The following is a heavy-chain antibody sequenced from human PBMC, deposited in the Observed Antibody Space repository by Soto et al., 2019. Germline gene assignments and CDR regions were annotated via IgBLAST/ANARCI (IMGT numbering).Heavy chain of an antibody. J-gene: IGHJ4*02. V-gene: IGHV3-30*18. Sequence: GGSLRLSCAASGFTFSSYGMHWVRQAPGKGLEWVAVISYDGSNKYYADSVKGRFTISRDNSKNTLYLQMNSLRAEDTAVYYCAKARAYYDFWSGYFGLSDYWGQGTLVTVSS. D-gene: IGHD3-3*01. CDR3: AKARAYYDFWSGYFGLSDY. CDR1: GFTFSSYG. CDR2: ISYDGSNK.